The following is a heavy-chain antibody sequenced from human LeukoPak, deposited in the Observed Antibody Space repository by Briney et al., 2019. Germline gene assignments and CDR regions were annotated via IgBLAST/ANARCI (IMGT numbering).Heavy chain of an antibody. CDR3: AKAFRDRGSIGSHLYDYVWGSYRQIDAFDI. CDR2: IRYDGSNK. D-gene: IGHD3-16*02. CDR1: GFTFSSYG. V-gene: IGHV3-30*02. Sequence: GGSLRLSCAASGFTFSSYGMHWVRQAPGKGLEWVAFIRYDGSNKYYADSVKGRFTISRDNSKNTLYLQMNSLRAEDTAVYYCAKAFRDRGSIGSHLYDYVWGSYRQIDAFDIWGQGTMVTVSS. J-gene: IGHJ3*02.